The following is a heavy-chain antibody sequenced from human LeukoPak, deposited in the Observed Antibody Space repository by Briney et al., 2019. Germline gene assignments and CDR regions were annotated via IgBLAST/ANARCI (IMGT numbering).Heavy chain of an antibody. V-gene: IGHV3-53*01. CDR2: IYSGGST. D-gene: IGHD3-10*01. J-gene: IGHJ4*02. CDR3: AAMVRGASIFDY. CDR1: GFTVSSNY. Sequence: PGGSLRLSCAASGFTVSSNYMSWVRQAPGKGLEWVSVIYSGGSTYYADSVKGRFTISRDNSKNTLYLQMNSLRAKDTAVYYCAAMVRGASIFDYWGQGTLVTVSS.